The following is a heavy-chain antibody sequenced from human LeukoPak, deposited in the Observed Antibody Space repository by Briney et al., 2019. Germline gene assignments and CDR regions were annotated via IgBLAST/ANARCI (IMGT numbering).Heavy chain of an antibody. V-gene: IGHV4-59*01. CDR3: ARAALGVDTAMVSGGYYYYMDV. Sequence: SETLSLTCAVYGGSFSGYYWSWIRQPPGKGLEWIGYIYYSGSTNYNPSLKSRVTISVDTSKNQFSLKLSSVTAADTAVYYCARAALGVDTAMVSGGYYYYMDVWGKGTTVTVSS. J-gene: IGHJ6*03. CDR1: GGSFSGYY. D-gene: IGHD5-18*01. CDR2: IYYSGST.